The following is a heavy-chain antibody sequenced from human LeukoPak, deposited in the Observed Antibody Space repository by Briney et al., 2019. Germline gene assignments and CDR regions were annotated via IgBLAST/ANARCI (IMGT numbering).Heavy chain of an antibody. Sequence: GASVKVSCKASGYTFTGYYMHWVRQAPGRGLEWMGWINPNSSGTNYAQKFQGRVTMTRDTSISTAYMELSRLRSDDTAVYYCARVYPYYDSSGYFDYWGQGTLVTVSS. D-gene: IGHD3-22*01. J-gene: IGHJ4*02. V-gene: IGHV1-2*02. CDR2: INPNSSGT. CDR1: GYTFTGYY. CDR3: ARVYPYYDSSGYFDY.